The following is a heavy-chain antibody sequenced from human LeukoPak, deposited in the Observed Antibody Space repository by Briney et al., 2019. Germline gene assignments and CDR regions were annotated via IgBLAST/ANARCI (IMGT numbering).Heavy chain of an antibody. CDR2: ISGSGGST. J-gene: IGHJ4*02. Sequence: GGSLRLSCAASGFTFSSYAMSWVRQAPGKGLEWVSAISGSGGSTYYADSVKGRSTISRDNSGNTVYLQMNSLRAEDTAVYYCARGRDGYNWFDYWGQGTLVTVSS. CDR1: GFTFSSYA. CDR3: ARGRDGYNWFDY. V-gene: IGHV3-23*01. D-gene: IGHD5-24*01.